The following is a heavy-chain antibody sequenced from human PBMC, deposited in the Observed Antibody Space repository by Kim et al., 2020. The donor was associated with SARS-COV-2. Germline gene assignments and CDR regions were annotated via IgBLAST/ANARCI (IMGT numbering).Heavy chain of an antibody. J-gene: IGHJ6*02. V-gene: IGHV5-51*01. Sequence: SPSFQGQVTISADKSISTAYLQWSSLKASDTAMYYCARRGIGSYYYGMDVWGQGTTVTVSS. D-gene: IGHD3-16*01. CDR3: ARRGIGSYYYGMDV.